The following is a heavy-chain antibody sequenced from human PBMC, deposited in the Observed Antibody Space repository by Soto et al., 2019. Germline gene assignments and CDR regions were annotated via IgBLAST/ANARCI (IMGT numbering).Heavy chain of an antibody. V-gene: IGHV3-23*01. J-gene: IGHJ4*02. CDR3: AGNLFLASTDTEPFDY. D-gene: IGHD3-3*02. CDR1: RFTFSSYA. CDR2: ISGGGNDA. Sequence: EVQLLESGGGLVQPGGSLVLSCAASRFTFSSYAMSWVRQAPGKGLEWVSSISGGGNDAYYADSVKGRFTISRDNSQNTLYLQMSCLRANDTAVYYCAGNLFLASTDTEPFDYWGQGALVTVSS.